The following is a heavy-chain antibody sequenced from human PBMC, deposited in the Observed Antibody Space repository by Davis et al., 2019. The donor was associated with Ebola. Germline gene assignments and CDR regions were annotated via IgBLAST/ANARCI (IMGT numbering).Heavy chain of an antibody. V-gene: IGHV3-21*01. Sequence: GESLKISCAASGFTFSSYSMNWVRQAPGKGLEWVSSISSSSNYIYYADSVKGRFTISRDNAKNSLYLQMNSLRAEDTAVYYCARDAPGYEIDYWGQGTLVTVSS. J-gene: IGHJ4*02. D-gene: IGHD3-9*01. CDR3: ARDAPGYEIDY. CDR2: ISSSSNYI. CDR1: GFTFSSYS.